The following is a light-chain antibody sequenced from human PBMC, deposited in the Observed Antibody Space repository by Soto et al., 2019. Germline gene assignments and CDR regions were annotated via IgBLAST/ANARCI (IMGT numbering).Light chain of an antibody. J-gene: IGKJ4*01. CDR2: DAS. V-gene: IGKV3-11*01. Sequence: EIVLTHSPATLSLSTGERAALPCRASQSVTRHLAWYQQKPGQAPRLLIYDASNRATGIPARFSGSGSGTDFTLTISSLEPEDFAVYYCQQRSNWPLTFGGGTKVDIK. CDR3: QQRSNWPLT. CDR1: QSVTRH.